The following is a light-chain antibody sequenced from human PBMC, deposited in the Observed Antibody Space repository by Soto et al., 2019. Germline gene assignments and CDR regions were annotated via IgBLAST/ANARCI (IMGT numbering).Light chain of an antibody. V-gene: IGKV3-11*01. CDR2: DAS. J-gene: IGKJ4*01. CDR1: QSVSSY. CDR3: QQRSNWPAVT. Sequence: PGERATLSCRASQSVSSYLAWYQQKPGQAPRLLIYDASNRATGIPARFSGSGSGTDFTLTISSLEPEDFAVYYCQQRSNWPAVTFGGGTKVEIK.